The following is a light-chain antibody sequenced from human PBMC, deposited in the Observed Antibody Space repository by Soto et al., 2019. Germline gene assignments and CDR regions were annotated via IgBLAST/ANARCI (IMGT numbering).Light chain of an antibody. V-gene: IGLV2-14*01. CDR3: RAYRRGIIV. J-gene: IGLJ2*01. Sequence: QSALTQPASVSGSPGQSIPISCTGTNNDVGGHMYVSWYQHQAGKVPKLIIYEIDNRPSGVSDRFSGSKSGNTASLTISGLQAEDEAAYYCRAYRRGIIVFGGGTKLTVL. CDR2: EID. CDR1: NNDVGGHMY.